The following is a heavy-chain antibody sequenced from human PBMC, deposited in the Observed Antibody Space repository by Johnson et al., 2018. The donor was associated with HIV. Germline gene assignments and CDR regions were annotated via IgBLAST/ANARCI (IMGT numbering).Heavy chain of an antibody. J-gene: IGHJ3*02. Sequence: QMLLVESGGGMVRPGGSQRLSCAASGFTFSSYAMHWVRQAPGKGLEWVAVISYDGSHKYYADSVKGRFSLSRDISKNMLYLQMNSLRAEDTAVYYCARDSGSYQGAFDIRGQGTMVIVSP. CDR2: ISYDGSHK. V-gene: IGHV3-30*04. CDR3: ARDSGSYQGAFDI. D-gene: IGHD1-26*01. CDR1: GFTFSSYA.